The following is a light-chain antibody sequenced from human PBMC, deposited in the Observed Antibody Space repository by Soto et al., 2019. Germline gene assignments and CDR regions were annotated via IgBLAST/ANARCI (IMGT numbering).Light chain of an antibody. J-gene: IGKJ5*01. CDR1: QSVSSN. Sequence: EIVMTQSPATLSLSPGERATLSCRASQSVSSNLAWYQQKPGQAPRLLIYGASTRATGIPARFSGSGSGTDFTLTISRLEPEDFAVYYCQQYGNSLITFGQGTRLEIK. CDR2: GAS. V-gene: IGKV3-15*01. CDR3: QQYGNSLIT.